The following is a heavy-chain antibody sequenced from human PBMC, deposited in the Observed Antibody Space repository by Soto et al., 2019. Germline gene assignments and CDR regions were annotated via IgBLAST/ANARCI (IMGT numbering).Heavy chain of an antibody. CDR2: IIPIFGTA. Sequence: EASVKVSCKASGGTFSSYAISWVRQAPGQGLEWMGGIIPIFGTANYAQKFQGRVTITADESTSTAYMELSSLRSEDTAVYYCARTDRLDCTNGVCYPYYYGMDVWGQGTTVTVSS. J-gene: IGHJ6*02. D-gene: IGHD2-8*01. CDR1: GGTFSSYA. V-gene: IGHV1-69*13. CDR3: ARTDRLDCTNGVCYPYYYGMDV.